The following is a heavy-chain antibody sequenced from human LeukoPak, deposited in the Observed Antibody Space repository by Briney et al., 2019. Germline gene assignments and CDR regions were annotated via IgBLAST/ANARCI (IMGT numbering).Heavy chain of an antibody. CDR1: GFTFSSYW. D-gene: IGHD3-10*01. J-gene: IGHJ3*02. V-gene: IGHV3-7*01. Sequence: GGSLRLSCAASGFTFSSYWMSWVRQAPGKGLEWVANIKQDGSEKYYVDSVKGRFTISRDNAKNSLYLQMNSLRAEDTAVYYCARVSPMYYPRAFDIWGQGTMVTVSS. CDR3: ARVSPMYYPRAFDI. CDR2: IKQDGSEK.